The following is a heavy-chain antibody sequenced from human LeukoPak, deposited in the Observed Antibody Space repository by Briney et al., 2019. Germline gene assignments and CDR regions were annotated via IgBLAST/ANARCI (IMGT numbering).Heavy chain of an antibody. CDR3: ARAQGYYDSSGYYSYWFDP. CDR1: GGSISSGSYY. J-gene: IGHJ5*02. D-gene: IGHD3-22*01. CDR2: IYTSGST. V-gene: IGHV4-61*02. Sequence: SETLSLTCTVSGGSISSGSYYWSWIRQPAGKGLEWIGRIYTSGSTNYNPSLKSRVTISVDTSKNQFSLKLSSVTAADTAVYYCARAQGYYDSSGYYSYWFDPWGQGTLVTVSS.